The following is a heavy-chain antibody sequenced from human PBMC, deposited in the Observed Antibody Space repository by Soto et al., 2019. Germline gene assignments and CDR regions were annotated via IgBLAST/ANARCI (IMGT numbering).Heavy chain of an antibody. J-gene: IGHJ4*02. D-gene: IGHD3-9*01. V-gene: IGHV4-30-4*02. CDR2: IYYSGST. Sequence: PSETLSLTCTVSGGSINSGDYHWSWIRQSPGKGLEWIGAIYYSGSTYYNPSLKSRIRISVDTSKNQFSLKLSSVTAADTAVYYCARSRYYDILTGPYYFDYWGQGTLVTVSS. CDR1: GGSINSGDYH. CDR3: ARSRYYDILTGPYYFDY.